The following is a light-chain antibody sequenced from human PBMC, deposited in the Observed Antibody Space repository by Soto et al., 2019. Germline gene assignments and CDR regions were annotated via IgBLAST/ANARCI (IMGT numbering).Light chain of an antibody. CDR2: AAS. V-gene: IGKV1-39*01. CDR3: QQSYRTPWT. CDR1: QSISGY. J-gene: IGKJ1*01. Sequence: DIQMTQSPSSLSASVGDRVTITCRASQSISGYLNWYQQKPGKAPKLLIYAASSLQSGVPSSFSGSGSGTDFTLTISSLQPEDFATYYCQQSYRTPWTFGQGTKVEIK.